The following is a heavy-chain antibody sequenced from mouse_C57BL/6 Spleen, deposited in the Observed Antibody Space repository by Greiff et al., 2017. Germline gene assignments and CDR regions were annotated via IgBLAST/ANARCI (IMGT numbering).Heavy chain of an antibody. CDR3: ASRGYDYASYAMDY. CDR1: GYSFTGYY. D-gene: IGHD2-4*01. CDR2: INPSTGGT. Sequence: EVKLVESGPELVKPGASVKISCKASGYSFTGYYMNWVKQSPEKSLEWIGEINPSTGGTTYNQKFKAKATLTVDKSSNTAYMQLKSLTSEDSAVYYCASRGYDYASYAMDYWGQGTSVTVSS. J-gene: IGHJ4*01. V-gene: IGHV1-42*01.